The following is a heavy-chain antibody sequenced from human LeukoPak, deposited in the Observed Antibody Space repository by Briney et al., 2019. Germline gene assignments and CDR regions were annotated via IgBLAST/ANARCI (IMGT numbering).Heavy chain of an antibody. CDR2: ISWNSGSI. J-gene: IGHJ4*02. Sequence: GGSLRLSCAASGFTFDDYAMHWVRQAPGKGLEWVSGISWNSGSIGYADSVKGRFTISRDNAKNSLYLQVNSLRAEDTALYYCAKDIAAAGRMGFDYWGQGTLVTVSS. CDR3: AKDIAAAGRMGFDY. CDR1: GFTFDDYA. V-gene: IGHV3-9*01. D-gene: IGHD6-13*01.